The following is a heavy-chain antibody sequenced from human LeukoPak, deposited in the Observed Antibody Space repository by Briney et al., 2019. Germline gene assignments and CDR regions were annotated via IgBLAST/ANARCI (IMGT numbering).Heavy chain of an antibody. D-gene: IGHD3-9*01. CDR2: IIPIFGTA. Sequence: ASVKVSCKASGGTFSSYAISWVRQAPGQGLEWMGGIIPIFGTANYAQKFQGRITITADESTSTAYMELSSLRSEDTAVYYCARADILTGYNFDYWGQGTLVTVSS. V-gene: IGHV1-69*13. J-gene: IGHJ4*02. CDR3: ARADILTGYNFDY. CDR1: GGTFSSYA.